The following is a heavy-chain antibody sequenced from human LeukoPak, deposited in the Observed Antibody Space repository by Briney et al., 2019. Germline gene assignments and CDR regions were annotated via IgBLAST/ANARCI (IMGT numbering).Heavy chain of an antibody. Sequence: GGSLRLSCAASGFTCSSYSMNWVRQAPGKGLEWVSSISSSSSYIYYADSVKGRFTISRDNAKNSLYLQMNSLRAEDTAVYYCAREDGSGYYGMDVWGQGTTVTVSS. D-gene: IGHD3-10*01. CDR3: AREDGSGYYGMDV. CDR2: ISSSSSYI. J-gene: IGHJ6*02. CDR1: GFTCSSYS. V-gene: IGHV3-21*01.